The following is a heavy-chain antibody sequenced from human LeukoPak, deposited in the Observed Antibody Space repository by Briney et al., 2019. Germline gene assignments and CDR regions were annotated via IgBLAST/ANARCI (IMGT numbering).Heavy chain of an antibody. CDR1: GYSFTSYG. D-gene: IGHD1-14*01. Sequence: ASVKVSCKXSGYSFTSYGITWVRQGPAQGLEWMGWISAYNGNTDYAQKLQGRVTMTTDTPTNTAYMELRSLRSDDTALYYCARDNRYFDLWGRGTLVTVSS. V-gene: IGHV1-18*01. J-gene: IGHJ2*01. CDR3: ARDNRYFDL. CDR2: ISAYNGNT.